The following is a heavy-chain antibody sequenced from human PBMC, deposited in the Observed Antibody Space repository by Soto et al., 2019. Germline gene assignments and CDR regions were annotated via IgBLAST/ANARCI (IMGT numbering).Heavy chain of an antibody. V-gene: IGHV3-21*04. D-gene: IGHD3-10*01. Sequence: PGVSLRLSCAASGFSFSNYSLNWVRQAPGKGLEWVSSISSIASYIYYADSVKGRFTISRDNAKNSLFLQMDSLRAEDTALYYCARDYNGFDIWGQGTMVTVSS. CDR3: ARDYNGFDI. J-gene: IGHJ3*02. CDR1: GFSFSNYS. CDR2: ISSIASYI.